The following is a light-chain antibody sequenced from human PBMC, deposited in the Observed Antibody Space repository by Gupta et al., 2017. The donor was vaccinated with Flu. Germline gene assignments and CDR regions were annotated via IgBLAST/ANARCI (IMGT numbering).Light chain of an antibody. CDR2: DNN. CDR1: SSNIGNNY. V-gene: IGLV1-51*01. CDR3: GTWDSSLSAWV. Sequence: LAQPPSVSAAPGQKVTISCSGSSSNIGNNYVSWYQQLPGTAPKLLIYDNNKRPSGIPDRFSGSKSGTSATLGITGLQTGDEADYYCGTWDSSLSAWVFGGGTKLTVL. J-gene: IGLJ3*02.